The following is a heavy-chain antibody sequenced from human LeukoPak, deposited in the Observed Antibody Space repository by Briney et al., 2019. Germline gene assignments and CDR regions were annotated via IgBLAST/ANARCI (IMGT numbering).Heavy chain of an antibody. D-gene: IGHD3-10*01. CDR2: IYHSGST. Sequence: PSETLSLTCTVSGYSISSGYYWGWIRQPPGKGLEWIGSIYHSGSTYYNPSLKSRVTISVDTSKNQFSLKLNSVTAADMAVYYCARSGDYHGSGSYYPFDFWGQGTLVTVSS. J-gene: IGHJ4*02. CDR1: GYSISSGYY. V-gene: IGHV4-38-2*02. CDR3: ARSGDYHGSGSYYPFDF.